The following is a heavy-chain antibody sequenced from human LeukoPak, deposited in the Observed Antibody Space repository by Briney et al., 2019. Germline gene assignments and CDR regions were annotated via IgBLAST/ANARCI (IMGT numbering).Heavy chain of an antibody. CDR3: ATGELYDYVWGSYRS. J-gene: IGHJ4*02. CDR1: GYTLTELS. CDR2: FDPEDGKT. D-gene: IGHD3-16*02. Sequence: EASVKVSCKVSGYTLTELSMHWVRQAPGKGLEWMGGFDPEDGKTIYAQKFQGRVTMTEDTSTDTAYMELSSLRSEDTAVCYCATGELYDYVWGSYRSWGQGTLVTVSS. V-gene: IGHV1-24*01.